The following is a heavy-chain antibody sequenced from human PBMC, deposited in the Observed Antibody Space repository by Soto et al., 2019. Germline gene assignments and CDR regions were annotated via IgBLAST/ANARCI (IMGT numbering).Heavy chain of an antibody. J-gene: IGHJ4*02. CDR3: TTDPLHSWSWVY. CDR1: GFTFNYVW. D-gene: IGHD2-15*01. CDR2: IKSKTDGGTT. V-gene: IGHV3-15*07. Sequence: EVQLVESGGGLVKPGGSLGLSCAASGFTFNYVWMNWVRQAPGKGLEWVGRIKSKTDGGTTDYAAPVKGRFTISRNDSKHTLYLPMNILKTEDTAVYYSTTDPLHSWSWVYWGQGTLVTVSS.